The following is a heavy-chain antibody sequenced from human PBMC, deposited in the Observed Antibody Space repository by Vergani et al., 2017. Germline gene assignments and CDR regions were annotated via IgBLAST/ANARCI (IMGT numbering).Heavy chain of an antibody. D-gene: IGHD3-16*01. CDR2: ISSSSSYI. V-gene: IGHV3-21*01. CDR3: ARVGGLAHYYYMDV. J-gene: IGHJ6*03. CDR1: GFTFSSYS. Sequence: EVQLVESGGGLVKPGGSLRLSCAASGFTFSSYSMNWVRQAPGKGLEWVSSISSSSSYIYYADSVKGRFTISRDNAKNSLYLQMNSLRAEDTAVYYCARVGGLAHYYYMDVWGKGTTVTVSS.